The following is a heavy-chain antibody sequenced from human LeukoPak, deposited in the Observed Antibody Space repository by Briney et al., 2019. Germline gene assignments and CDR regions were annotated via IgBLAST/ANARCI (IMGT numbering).Heavy chain of an antibody. CDR1: GFTFSSYG. CDR2: MSHDGNSK. V-gene: IGHV3-30*18. CDR3: AKSIRFCSSSACFAGYYNYGLHV. D-gene: IGHD2-2*01. J-gene: IGHJ6*02. Sequence: GGSLRLSCAASGFTFSSYGMHWVRQAPGKGLEWVAVMSHDGNSKYYADSVKGRFTISRDNSKNTLDLQMHRLRPEDTAVYYCAKSIRFCSSSACFAGYYNYGLHVWGQGTTVIVSS.